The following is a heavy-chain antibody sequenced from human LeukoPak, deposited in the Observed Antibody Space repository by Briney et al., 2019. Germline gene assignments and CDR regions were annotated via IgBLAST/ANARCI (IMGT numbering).Heavy chain of an antibody. J-gene: IGHJ6*02. V-gene: IGHV3-9*01. CDR3: AKDSSSSPYYGMDV. CDR2: INWNSDRI. Sequence: GGSLRLSCAASGFTFDDYAMHWVWQAPGKGLEWVSGINWNSDRIGYADSVKGRFTISRDNAKNSLYLQMNSLRAEDTALYYCAKDSSSSPYYGMDVWGQGTTVTVSS. CDR1: GFTFDDYA. D-gene: IGHD6-6*01.